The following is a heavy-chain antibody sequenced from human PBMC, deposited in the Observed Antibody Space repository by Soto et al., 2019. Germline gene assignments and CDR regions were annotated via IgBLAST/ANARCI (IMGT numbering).Heavy chain of an antibody. D-gene: IGHD4-17*01. J-gene: IGHJ4*02. CDR3: ARDRVNDYGDYGRIDY. CDR1: GFTFSSYG. Sequence: QVQLVESGGGVVQPGRSLRLSCAASGFTFSSYGMHWVRQAPGKGLEWVAVIWYDGSNKYYADSVKGRFTISRDNSKNTLDLQMNSLRAEDTAVYYCARDRVNDYGDYGRIDYWGQGTLVTVSS. V-gene: IGHV3-33*01. CDR2: IWYDGSNK.